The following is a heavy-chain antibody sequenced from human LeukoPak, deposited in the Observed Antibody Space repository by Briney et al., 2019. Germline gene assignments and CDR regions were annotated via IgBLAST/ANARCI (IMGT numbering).Heavy chain of an antibody. CDR2: INWNGGST. J-gene: IGHJ4*02. CDR1: GFTFDDYG. CDR3: AARERGSWRDY. D-gene: IGHD6-13*01. V-gene: IGHV3-20*01. Sequence: GGSLRLSCAASGFTFDDYGMSWVRQAPGKGLEWVSGINWNGGSTGYADSVKGRFTISRDNAKNSLYLQMNSLRAEDTALYHCAARERGSWRDYWGQGTLVTVSS.